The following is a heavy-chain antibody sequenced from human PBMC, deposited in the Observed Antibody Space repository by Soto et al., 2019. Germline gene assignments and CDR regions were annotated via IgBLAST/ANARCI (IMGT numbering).Heavy chain of an antibody. CDR1: GFTFSSYA. J-gene: IGHJ3*02. D-gene: IGHD6-19*01. CDR2: ISGSGGST. CDR3: AKARIELLGAISAFDI. Sequence: GGSLRLSCAASGFTFSSYAMSWVRQAPGKGLEWVSAISGSGGSTYYADSVKGRFTISRDNSKNTLYLQMNSLRAEDTAVYYCAKARIELLGAISAFDIWGQGTMVTVSS. V-gene: IGHV3-23*01.